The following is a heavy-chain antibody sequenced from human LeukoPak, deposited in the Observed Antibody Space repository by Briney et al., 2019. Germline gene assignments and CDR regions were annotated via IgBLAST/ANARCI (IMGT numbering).Heavy chain of an antibody. CDR1: GFTFSSYS. CDR2: ISSSSSYI. Sequence: PGGSLRLSCAASGFTFSSYSMNWVRQAPGKGLEWVSSISSSSSYIYYADSVKGRFTISRDNAKNSLYLQMNSLRAEDTAVYYCARDPLNTYYYDSSGYSEDDAFDIWGQGTMVTVSS. D-gene: IGHD3-22*01. V-gene: IGHV3-21*01. CDR3: ARDPLNTYYYDSSGYSEDDAFDI. J-gene: IGHJ3*02.